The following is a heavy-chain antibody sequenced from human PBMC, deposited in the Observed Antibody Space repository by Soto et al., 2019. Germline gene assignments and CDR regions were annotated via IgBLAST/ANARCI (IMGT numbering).Heavy chain of an antibody. J-gene: IGHJ4*02. CDR2: MNPNSGNT. Sequence: ASVKVSCKASGYTFTSYDINWVRQATGQGLEWMGWMNPNSGNTGYAQKFQGRVTMTRNTSISTAYMELSSLRSEDTAVYYCARRAETNGWNGFGADKYYFDFWGQGTLVTVSS. D-gene: IGHD1-1*01. CDR1: GYTFTSYD. V-gene: IGHV1-8*01. CDR3: ARRAETNGWNGFGADKYYFDF.